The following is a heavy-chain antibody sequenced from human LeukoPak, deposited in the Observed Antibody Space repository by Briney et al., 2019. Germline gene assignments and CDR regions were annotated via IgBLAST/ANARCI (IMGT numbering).Heavy chain of an antibody. CDR2: IIPIFGTA. J-gene: IGHJ6*02. V-gene: IGHV1-69*13. CDR3: ARDRVEWSLRDFYYYDMDV. Sequence: SVKVSCKASGGTFNSYTVSWVRQAPGQGLEWMGGIIPIFGTANYAQRFQGRVTITADDATKMVYMELNSLRSEDTAVYYCARDRVEWSLRDFYYYDMDVWGQGTTVTVSS. D-gene: IGHD3-3*01. CDR1: GGTFNSYT.